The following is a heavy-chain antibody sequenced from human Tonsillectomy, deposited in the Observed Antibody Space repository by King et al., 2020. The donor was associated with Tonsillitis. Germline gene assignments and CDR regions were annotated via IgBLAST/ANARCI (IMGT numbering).Heavy chain of an antibody. CDR1: GFTFDDYA. V-gene: IGHV3-9*01. Sequence: EVQLVESGGGLVQPGRSLRLSCAASGFTFDDYAMHWVRQVPGRGLEWVSGVNWNSGTTGYADSVKGRFTISRDNAKNSLYLQMNSLRPEDTALYYCTKGRGFDYGTKSFDFWGRGTLVTVSS. D-gene: IGHD4-17*01. J-gene: IGHJ4*02. CDR3: TKGRGFDYGTKSFDF. CDR2: VNWNSGTT.